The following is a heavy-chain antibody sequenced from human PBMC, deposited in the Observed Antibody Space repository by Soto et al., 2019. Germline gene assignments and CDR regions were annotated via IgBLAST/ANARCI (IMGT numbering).Heavy chain of an antibody. CDR1: GGSISSGDYY. V-gene: IGHV4-30-4*01. Sequence: SETLSLTCTVSGGSISSGDYYWSWIRQPPGKGLEWIGYIYYSGSTYYNPSLKSRVTISVDTSKNQFSLKLSSVTAADTAVYYCARFTAMVYYYYYGMDVWGQGITVTVSS. CDR3: ARFTAMVYYYYYGMDV. CDR2: IYYSGST. J-gene: IGHJ6*02. D-gene: IGHD5-18*01.